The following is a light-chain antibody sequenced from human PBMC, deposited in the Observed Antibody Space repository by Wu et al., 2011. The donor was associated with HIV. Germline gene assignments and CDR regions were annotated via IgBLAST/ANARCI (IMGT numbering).Light chain of an antibody. CDR1: QSVSSNF. Sequence: EIALTQSPGTLSLSPGERATLSCRASQSVSSNFLAWYQHRPGQAPRLLIYGASNRATGIPDRFSGSGSGTDFTLTISSMQSEDFAVYYCQQYNKWPWTFGGQGTGGGNQT. CDR3: QQYNKWPWT. V-gene: IGKV3-20*01. J-gene: IGKJ1*01. CDR2: GAS.